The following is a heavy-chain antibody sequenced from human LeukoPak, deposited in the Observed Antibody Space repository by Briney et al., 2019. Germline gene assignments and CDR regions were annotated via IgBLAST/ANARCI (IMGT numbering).Heavy chain of an antibody. J-gene: IGHJ3*02. CDR1: GGSVSSGSYY. CDR3: ARAGRGTMIVVVKTAAFDI. V-gene: IGHV4-61*01. Sequence: PSETPSLTCTVSGGSVSSGSYYWSWIRQPPGKGLEWIGYIYYSGSTNYNPSLKSRVTISVDTSKNQFSLKLSSVTAADTAVYYCARAGRGTMIVVVKTAAFDIWGQGTMVTVSS. CDR2: IYYSGST. D-gene: IGHD3-22*01.